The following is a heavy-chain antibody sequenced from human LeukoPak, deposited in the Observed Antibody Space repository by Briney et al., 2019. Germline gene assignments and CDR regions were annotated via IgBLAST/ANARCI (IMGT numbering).Heavy chain of an antibody. CDR3: ARDGYDYVWGSRYYYMDV. CDR2: ISSSSSTI. Sequence: GGSLRLPCAASGFTFSSYSMNWVRQAPGKGLEWVSYISSSSSTIYYADSVKGRFTISRDNAKNSLYLQMNSLRAEDTAVYYCARDGYDYVWGSRYYYMDVWGKGTTVTVSS. CDR1: GFTFSSYS. V-gene: IGHV3-48*01. D-gene: IGHD3-16*01. J-gene: IGHJ6*03.